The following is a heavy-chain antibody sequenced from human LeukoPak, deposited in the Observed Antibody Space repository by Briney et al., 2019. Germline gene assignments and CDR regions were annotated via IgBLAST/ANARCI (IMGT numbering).Heavy chain of an antibody. CDR1: GYTFTSYY. D-gene: IGHD3-22*01. Sequence: GASVKVSCKTSGYTFTSYYMHWVRQAPGQGLEWMGIINPSGGSTSYAQKFQGRVTMTRDTSTSTVYMELSSLRSEDTAVYYCARGGRKYYYDSSGYHKGWWFDPWGQGTLVTVSS. CDR2: INPSGGST. CDR3: ARGGRKYYYDSSGYHKGWWFDP. J-gene: IGHJ5*02. V-gene: IGHV1-46*01.